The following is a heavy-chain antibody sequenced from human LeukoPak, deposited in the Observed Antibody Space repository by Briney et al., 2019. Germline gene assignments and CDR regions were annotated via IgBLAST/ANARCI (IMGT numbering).Heavy chain of an antibody. J-gene: IGHJ4*02. D-gene: IGHD3-22*01. CDR1: GGSISSYY. Sequence: PSETLSLTCTVSGGSISSYYWSWIRQPAGKGLEWIGRIYTSGSTNYNPSLKSRVTMSVDTSKNQFSLKLSSVTAADTAVYYCARDASYYYNSSGYYYFAPTVHYFDYWGQGTLVTVSS. V-gene: IGHV4-4*07. CDR2: IYTSGST. CDR3: ARDASYYYNSSGYYYFAPTVHYFDY.